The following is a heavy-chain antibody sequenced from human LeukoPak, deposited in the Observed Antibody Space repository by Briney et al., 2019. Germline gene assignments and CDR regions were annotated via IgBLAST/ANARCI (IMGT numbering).Heavy chain of an antibody. CDR3: ARGPRLYYYYGMDV. Sequence: GGSLRLSCAASGFTVSSNYMSWVRQAPGKGLEWVSVIYSGGSTYYADSVKGRFTISRDNSKNTLYLQMNSLRAEDTAVYYCARGPRLYYYYGMDVWGQGTTVTVSS. J-gene: IGHJ6*02. CDR2: IYSGGST. CDR1: GFTVSSNY. V-gene: IGHV3-53*01.